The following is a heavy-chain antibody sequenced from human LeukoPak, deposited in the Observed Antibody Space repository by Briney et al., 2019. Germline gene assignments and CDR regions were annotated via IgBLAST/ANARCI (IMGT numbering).Heavy chain of an antibody. CDR2: INHSGST. CDR3: ARGPTLTQDIVVVVAATKGYYFDY. J-gene: IGHJ4*02. CDR1: GGSFSGYY. V-gene: IGHV4-34*01. D-gene: IGHD2-15*01. Sequence: PETLSLTCAVYGGSFSGYYWSWIRQPPGKGLEWIGEINHSGSTNYNPSLKSRVTISVDTSKNQFSLKLSSVTAADTAVYYCARGPTLTQDIVVVVAATKGYYFDYWGQGTLVTVSS.